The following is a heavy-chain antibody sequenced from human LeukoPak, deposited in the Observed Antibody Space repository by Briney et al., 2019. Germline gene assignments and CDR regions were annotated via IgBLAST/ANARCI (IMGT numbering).Heavy chain of an antibody. Sequence: GESLKISCRGSGYSFTSYWIGWVRQMPGKGLEWMGIIYPGDSDTKYSPSFQGQVTISADKSISTAYLQWSSLKASDTAMYYCARLETYYDSSGYYLARWFDPWGQGTLVTVSS. CDR2: IYPGDSDT. CDR3: ARLETYYDSSGYYLARWFDP. CDR1: GYSFTSYW. V-gene: IGHV5-51*01. J-gene: IGHJ5*02. D-gene: IGHD3-22*01.